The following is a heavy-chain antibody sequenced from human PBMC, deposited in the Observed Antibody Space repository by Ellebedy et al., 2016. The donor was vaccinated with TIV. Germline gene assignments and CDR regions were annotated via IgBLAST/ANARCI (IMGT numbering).Heavy chain of an antibody. Sequence: SETLSLXXTVSGGSISSYYWSWIRQPPGKGLEWIGYIYYSGSTNYNPSLKSRVTISVDTSKNQFSLKLSSVTAADTAVYYCASEGDYGDRSGWFDPWGQGTLVTVSS. CDR1: GGSISSYY. V-gene: IGHV4-59*12. CDR2: IYYSGST. CDR3: ASEGDYGDRSGWFDP. D-gene: IGHD4-17*01. J-gene: IGHJ5*02.